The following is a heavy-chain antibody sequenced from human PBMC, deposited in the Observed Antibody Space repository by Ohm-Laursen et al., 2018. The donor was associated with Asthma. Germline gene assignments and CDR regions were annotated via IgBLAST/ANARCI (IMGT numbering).Heavy chain of an antibody. J-gene: IGHJ3*01. CDR3: ARDSGMAVVVDAFDL. Sequence: SLRLSCAAFGFTFSTYGMHWVRQAPGKGLEWVAVIWYDGTITYYADSLKGRFSISRDNSKNTLFLQMNRLRVEDTAIYYCARDSGMAVVVDAFDLWGQGTMVTVSS. CDR1: GFTFSTYG. D-gene: IGHD6-19*01. V-gene: IGHV3-33*08. CDR2: IWYDGTIT.